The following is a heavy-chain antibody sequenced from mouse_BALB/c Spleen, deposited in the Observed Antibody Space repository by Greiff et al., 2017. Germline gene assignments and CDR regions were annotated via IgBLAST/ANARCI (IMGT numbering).Heavy chain of an antibody. D-gene: IGHD1-1*01. CDR2: ISNGGGST. CDR1: GFTFSSYT. J-gene: IGHJ4*01. V-gene: IGHV5-12-2*01. Sequence: DVMLVESGGGLVQPGGSLKLSCAASGFTFSSYTMSWVRQTPEKRLEWVAYISNGGGSTYYPDTVKGRFTISRDNAKNTLYLQMSSLKSEDTAMYYCARRYYYGSSSYYAMDYWGQGTSVTVSS. CDR3: ARRYYYGSSSYYAMDY.